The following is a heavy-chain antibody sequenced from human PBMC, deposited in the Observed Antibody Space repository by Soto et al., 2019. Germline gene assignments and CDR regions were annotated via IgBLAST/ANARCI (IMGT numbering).Heavy chain of an antibody. Sequence: SETLSLTCTVSGGSISNYYWTWIRQPPGKGLEWIGSIYYSGSTYNNPSLRSRVSMSIDTSKDQFSLKLKSVTAADTALYFCARQRTSVVTQAYFDVWGPGSLVTVSS. CDR3: ARQRTSVVTQAYFDV. D-gene: IGHD2-21*02. J-gene: IGHJ4*02. CDR1: GGSISNYY. V-gene: IGHV4-59*04. CDR2: IYYSGST.